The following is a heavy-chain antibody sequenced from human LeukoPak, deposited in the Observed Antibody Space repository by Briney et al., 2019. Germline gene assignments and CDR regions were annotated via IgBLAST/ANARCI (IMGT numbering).Heavy chain of an antibody. V-gene: IGHV3-23*01. CDR2: ISASGADT. CDR1: GFILSNYA. Sequence: QPGGSLRLSCAASGFILSNYATSWVRQAPGKGLEWVSSISASGADTYYTDSVKGRFTISRDTSKNTLYLQMNSLRDEDTALYYCAKQLDSGNYYPTGDDYWGQGTLVTVSS. D-gene: IGHD3-10*01. CDR3: AKQLDSGNYYPTGDDY. J-gene: IGHJ4*02.